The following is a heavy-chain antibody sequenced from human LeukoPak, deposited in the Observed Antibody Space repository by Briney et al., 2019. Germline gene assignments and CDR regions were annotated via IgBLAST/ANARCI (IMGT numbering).Heavy chain of an antibody. D-gene: IGHD6-19*01. CDR3: ARDRGDSSGWYSNFGFDY. Sequence: GRSLRLSCAASGFTFSSYGVHWVRQAPGKGLEWVAVIWYDGSNKYYADSVKGRFTISRDNSKNTLYLQMNSLRAEDTAVYYCARDRGDSSGWYSNFGFDYWGQGTLVTVSS. V-gene: IGHV3-33*01. CDR2: IWYDGSNK. J-gene: IGHJ4*02. CDR1: GFTFSSYG.